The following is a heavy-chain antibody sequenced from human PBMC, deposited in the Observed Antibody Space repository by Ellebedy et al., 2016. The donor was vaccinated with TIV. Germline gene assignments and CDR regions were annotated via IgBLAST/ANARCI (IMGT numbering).Heavy chain of an antibody. CDR3: VKDHLEMATIGPY. CDR1: GFTFSSYA. V-gene: IGHV3-64D*06. Sequence: GGSLRLSXSASGFTFSSYAMHWVRQAPGKGLEYVSAISSNGGSTYYADSVKGRFTISRDNSKNTLYLQMSSLRAEDTAVYYCVKDHLEMATIGPYWGQGTLVTVSS. CDR2: ISSNGGST. D-gene: IGHD5-24*01. J-gene: IGHJ4*02.